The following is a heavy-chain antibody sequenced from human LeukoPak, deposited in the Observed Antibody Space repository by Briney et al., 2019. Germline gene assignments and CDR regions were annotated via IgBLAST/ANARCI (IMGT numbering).Heavy chain of an antibody. CDR3: ARSPYVWRSYRYTSFFDY. J-gene: IGHJ4*02. CDR1: GGSISSGGYY. CDR2: INHSGST. D-gene: IGHD3-16*02. V-gene: IGHV4-39*07. Sequence: SETLSLTCTVSGGSISSGGYYWSWIRQPPGKGLEWIGEINHSGSTNYNPSLKSRVTISVDTSKNQFSLKLSSVTAADTAVYYCARSPYVWRSYRYTSFFDYWGQGTLVTVSS.